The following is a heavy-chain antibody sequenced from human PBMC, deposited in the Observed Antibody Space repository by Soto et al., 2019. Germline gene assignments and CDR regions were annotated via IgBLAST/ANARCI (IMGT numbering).Heavy chain of an antibody. CDR2: IYSGGST. D-gene: IGHD6-6*01. CDR3: ARVYSSSSRFDY. Sequence: PGGSLRLSCAASGFTVSSNYMSWVRQAPGKGLEWVSVIYSGGSTYYADSVKGRFTISRDNSKNTLYLQMNSLRAEDTAVYYCARVYSSSSRFDYWGQGTLVTVSS. V-gene: IGHV3-53*01. J-gene: IGHJ4*02. CDR1: GFTVSSNY.